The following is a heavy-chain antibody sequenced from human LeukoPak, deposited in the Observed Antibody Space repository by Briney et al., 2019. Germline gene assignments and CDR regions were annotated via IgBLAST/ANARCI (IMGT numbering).Heavy chain of an antibody. Sequence: TGGSLRLSCAASGFTFSNYGMHWVRQAPDKGLEWVALISYDGSNKYFADSVKGRFTISRDNSKNTLYLQMHSLRAEDTAVYYCAKDNVAAAGRYFDYWGQGTLVTVSS. CDR2: ISYDGSNK. CDR1: GFTFSNYG. D-gene: IGHD6-13*01. CDR3: AKDNVAAAGRYFDY. V-gene: IGHV3-30*18. J-gene: IGHJ4*02.